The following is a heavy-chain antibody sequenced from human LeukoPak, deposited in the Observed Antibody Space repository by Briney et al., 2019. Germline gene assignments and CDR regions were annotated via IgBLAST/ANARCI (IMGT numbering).Heavy chain of an antibody. Sequence: SETLSLTCTVSGGSVSSGSYYWGWIRQPPGKGLEWIGYIYYSGSTNYDPSLKSRVTISVDTSKNQFTLKLSSVTAADTAVYYCARDGCSGGSCYDGMDVWGKGTTVTVSS. V-gene: IGHV4-61*01. D-gene: IGHD2-15*01. CDR2: IYYSGST. J-gene: IGHJ6*04. CDR1: GGSVSSGSYY. CDR3: ARDGCSGGSCYDGMDV.